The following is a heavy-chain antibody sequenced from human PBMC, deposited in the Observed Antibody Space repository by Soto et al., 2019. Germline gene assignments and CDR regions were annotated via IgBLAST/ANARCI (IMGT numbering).Heavy chain of an antibody. J-gene: IGHJ4*02. D-gene: IGHD3-22*01. CDR3: AIDHNYDRFDY. Sequence: QVQLVESGGGVVQPGRSLRLSCAASGFTFSSYGMHWVRQAPGKGLEWVAVISYDGSNKYYADSVKGRFTISRDNSKNTLSLQMNSLRAEDTAVYYCAIDHNYDRFDYWGQGTLVTVSS. CDR2: ISYDGSNK. V-gene: IGHV3-30*03. CDR1: GFTFSSYG.